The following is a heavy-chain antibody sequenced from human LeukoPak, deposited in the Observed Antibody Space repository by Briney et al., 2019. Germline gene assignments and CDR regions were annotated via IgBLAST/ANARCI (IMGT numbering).Heavy chain of an antibody. D-gene: IGHD2-15*01. J-gene: IGHJ4*02. CDR1: GFTFSSSA. CDR2: IGGRGDGI. V-gene: IGHV3-23*01. Sequence: GGSLRLSCEASGFTFSSSAMSWVRQAPGEGLEWISYIGGRGDGISYADSVKGRFIVSRDNAKNSLFLQMNRLRGEDTAIYFCAREIPGRIAADCWGQGTLVTVSS. CDR3: AREIPGRIAADC.